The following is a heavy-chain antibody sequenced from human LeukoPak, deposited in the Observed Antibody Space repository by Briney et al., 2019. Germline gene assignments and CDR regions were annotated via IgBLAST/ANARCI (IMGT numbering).Heavy chain of an antibody. CDR2: ISYDGSNK. D-gene: IGHD5-18*01. CDR3: ARAGYSYSDPAFDI. Sequence: GRSLRLSCAASGFTFSSYAMHWVRQAPGKGLEWVAVISYDGSNKYYADSVKGRFTISRDNSKNTLYLQMNSLRAEDTAVYYCARAGYSYSDPAFDIWGQGTMVTVSS. CDR1: GFTFSSYA. J-gene: IGHJ3*02. V-gene: IGHV3-30-3*01.